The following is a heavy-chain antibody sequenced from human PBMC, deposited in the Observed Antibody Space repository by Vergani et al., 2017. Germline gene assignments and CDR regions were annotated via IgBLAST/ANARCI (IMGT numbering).Heavy chain of an antibody. D-gene: IGHD6-13*01. CDR3: ARDSIAAAQRGYYYYMDV. CDR2: IDRNYGVK. V-gene: IGHV3-9*01. CDR1: GFTFQAIA. J-gene: IGHJ6*03. Sequence: VEAGGGLVQPGGSLRLSCTASGFTFQAIAFHWVRQVSGRGLEWVSGIDRNYGVKNGNSFEGRFSISRDNAKKAVFLQMNSLRADDTAVYYCARDSIAAAQRGYYYYMDVWGKGTTVTVSS.